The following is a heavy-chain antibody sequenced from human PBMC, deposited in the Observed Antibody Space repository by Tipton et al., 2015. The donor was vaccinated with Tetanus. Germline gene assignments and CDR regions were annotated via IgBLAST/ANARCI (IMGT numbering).Heavy chain of an antibody. D-gene: IGHD2-15*01. J-gene: IGHJ6*02. CDR1: GGSISSGGYS. CDR3: ARTGCSSCYYYYGMDV. Sequence: TLSLTCAVSGGSISSGGYSWSWIRQPPGKGLEWIGYIYHSGSTYYNPSLKSRVTISVDRSKTQFSLKLNSVTAADTAVYYCARTGCSSCYYYYGMDVWGQGTTVIVSS. CDR2: IYHSGST. V-gene: IGHV4-30-2*01.